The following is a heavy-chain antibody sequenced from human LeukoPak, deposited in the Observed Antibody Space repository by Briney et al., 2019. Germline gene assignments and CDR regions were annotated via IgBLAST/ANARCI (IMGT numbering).Heavy chain of an antibody. Sequence: GGTLRLSCAASGFTLSSYDMNWVRQAPGKGLEWVSSISRGGSPIFYADSLRGRFTTHRDHAKHSMYVQIDSLRVEDRAGYYCLRGDRRDYWGQGTLVTVSS. CDR2: ISRGGSPI. CDR1: GFTLSSYD. V-gene: IGHV3-48*03. J-gene: IGHJ4*02. CDR3: LRGDRRDY.